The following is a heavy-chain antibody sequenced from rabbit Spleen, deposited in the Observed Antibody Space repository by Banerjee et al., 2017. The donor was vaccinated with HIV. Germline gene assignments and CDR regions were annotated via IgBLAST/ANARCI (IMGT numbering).Heavy chain of an antibody. CDR2: IDPVFGVT. CDR3: AKDMGVAAGYFFNL. J-gene: IGHJ4*01. V-gene: IGHV1S40*01. D-gene: IGHD4-1*01. CDR1: GVSFSLSSY. Sequence: QSLEESGGDLVKPGASLTLTCTASGVSFSLSSYMCWVRQAPGKGLEWIGCIDPVFGVTVYANWVNGRFTISRDNAQNTLYLQLNSLTAADTATYFCAKDMGVAAGYFFNLWGPGTLVTVS.